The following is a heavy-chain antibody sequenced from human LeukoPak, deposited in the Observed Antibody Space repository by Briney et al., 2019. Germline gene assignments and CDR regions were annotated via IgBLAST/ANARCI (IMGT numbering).Heavy chain of an antibody. CDR2: INPNSGGT. D-gene: IGHD1-26*01. CDR1: GYTFTGYY. J-gene: IGHJ4*02. V-gene: IGHV1-2*02. Sequence: ASVKISCMASGYTFTGYYMHWVRQAPGQGLEWMGWINPNSGGTNYAQKFQGRVTMTRDTSISTAYMELSRLRSDDTAVYYCARDDSGSYYFDYWGQGTLVTVSS. CDR3: ARDDSGSYYFDY.